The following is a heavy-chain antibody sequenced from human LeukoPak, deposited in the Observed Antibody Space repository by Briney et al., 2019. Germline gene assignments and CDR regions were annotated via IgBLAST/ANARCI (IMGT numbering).Heavy chain of an antibody. CDR1: GYTFTSYG. D-gene: IGHD6-13*01. Sequence: GASVKVSCKASGYTFTSYGISWVRQAPGQGLEWMGWISAYNGNTNYAQKLQGRVTMTTDTSTSTAYMELRSLRSDDTAVYYCARDAARVEQQLVSDPVFDYWGQGTLVTVSS. CDR3: ARDAARVEQQLVSDPVFDY. V-gene: IGHV1-18*01. J-gene: IGHJ4*02. CDR2: ISAYNGNT.